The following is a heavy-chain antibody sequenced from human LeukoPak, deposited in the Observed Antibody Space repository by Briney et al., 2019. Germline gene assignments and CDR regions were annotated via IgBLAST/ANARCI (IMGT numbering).Heavy chain of an antibody. V-gene: IGHV3-30*02. D-gene: IGHD1-26*01. CDR3: AKLSGSYSFDY. CDR1: GFTFSSYG. Sequence: PGGSLRLSCAASGFTFSSYGMHWVRQAPGKGLEWVAFIRYDESNKYYADSVTGRFTISRDNSKNTLYLQMNSLRAEDTAVYYCAKLSGSYSFDYWGQGTLVTVSS. CDR2: IRYDESNK. J-gene: IGHJ4*02.